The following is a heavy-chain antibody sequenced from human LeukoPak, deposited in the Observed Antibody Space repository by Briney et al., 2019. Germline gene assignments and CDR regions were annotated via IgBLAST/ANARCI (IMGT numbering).Heavy chain of an antibody. CDR3: ARHDSFIPY. CDR2: ISDNEGKT. CDR1: GFTFNYCA. Sequence: GGSLRLSCAAYGFTFNYCAMSWVRQAPGKGLEWVSGISDNEGKTYYTDSVKGRFTISRDNTKNTVYLQMNSLRADDTAVYFCARHDSFIPYWGQGTLVTVSS. V-gene: IGHV3-23*01. J-gene: IGHJ4*02. D-gene: IGHD5-18*01.